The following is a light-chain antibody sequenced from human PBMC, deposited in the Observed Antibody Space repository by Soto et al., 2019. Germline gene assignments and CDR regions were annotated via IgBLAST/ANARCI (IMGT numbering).Light chain of an antibody. Sequence: EIVLTQSPGTLSLSPGERATLSCRASQSVSSSYLAWYQQKPGKAPRLLIYGASSRATGIPDRFSGSGSGTDFTLTISRLEPEDFAVYYCQQYGSSPPSITFGQGTRLEIK. V-gene: IGKV3-20*01. CDR3: QQYGSSPPSIT. CDR1: QSVSSSY. J-gene: IGKJ5*01. CDR2: GAS.